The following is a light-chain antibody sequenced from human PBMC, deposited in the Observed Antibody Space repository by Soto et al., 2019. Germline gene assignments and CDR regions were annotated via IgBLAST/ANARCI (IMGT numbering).Light chain of an antibody. J-gene: IGLJ2*01. CDR1: SSDVGGYDY. V-gene: IGLV2-14*01. CDR3: SSYTNSATVV. Sequence: QSALTQPASVSGSPGQSITISCTGTSSDVGGYDYVSWYQQYPGKAPKVMIFEVTHRPSGVSERFSGSKSGNTASLTISWLQDEDEADYYCSSYTNSATVVFGGGTKVTVL. CDR2: EVT.